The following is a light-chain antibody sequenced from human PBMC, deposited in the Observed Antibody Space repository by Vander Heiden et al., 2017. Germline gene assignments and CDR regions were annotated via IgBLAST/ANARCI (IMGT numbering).Light chain of an antibody. CDR2: LGS. Sequence: DGVLTESPLSLPVTPGEPAYISYRSNQPLLHIHGYFHLDWYVQKAGQSPLLLIYLGSNRASGVPDRFSGSGSGTDFTLKISRVEADDVGVYYCMQALETTFGGGTKVEIK. J-gene: IGKJ4*01. CDR3: MQALETT. CDR1: QPLLHIHGYFH. V-gene: IGKV2-28*01.